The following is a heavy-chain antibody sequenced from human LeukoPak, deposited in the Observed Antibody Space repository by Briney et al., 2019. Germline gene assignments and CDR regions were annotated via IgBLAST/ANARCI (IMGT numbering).Heavy chain of an antibody. CDR3: TRPSRRDTVTTEITYWNFDL. CDR1: GFTLSGSA. Sequence: GGSLRLSCAASGFTLSGSAMHWVRQASGKGLEWVGRISSKANNYATAYAASVKGRFTISRDDSKNTAYLQMNSLKTEDTAVYYCTRPSRRDTVTTEITYWNFDLWGRGTLVTVSS. CDR2: ISSKANNYAT. D-gene: IGHD4-17*01. V-gene: IGHV3-73*01. J-gene: IGHJ2*01.